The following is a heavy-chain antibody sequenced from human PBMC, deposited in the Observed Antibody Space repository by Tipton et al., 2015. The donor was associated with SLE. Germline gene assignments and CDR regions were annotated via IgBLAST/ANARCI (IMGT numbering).Heavy chain of an antibody. CDR1: GGSFSGYY. CDR2: INHSGST. CDR3: ARDHRMVRGSD. D-gene: IGHD3-10*01. V-gene: IGHV4-34*01. Sequence: LRLSCAVYGGSFSGYYWSWIRQPPGKGLEWIGEINHSGSTNYNPSLKSRVTISVDTSKNQFSLKLSSVTAADTAVYYCARDHRMVRGSDWGQGTLVTVSS. J-gene: IGHJ4*02.